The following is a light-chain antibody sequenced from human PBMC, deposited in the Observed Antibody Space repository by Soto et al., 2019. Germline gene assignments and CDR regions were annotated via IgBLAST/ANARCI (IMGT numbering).Light chain of an antibody. CDR3: QYPGNSQRT. Sequence: ESVLTQSPGTLSLSPGERATLSCRASQSVVGNQLAWYQHRRGQAPRLLIYGASTRASGLPDRFSPTRYGKEFNLTIRRLEYKDFAMYDCQYPGNSQRTFCQETNVDIK. J-gene: IGKJ1*01. CDR2: GAS. CDR1: QSVVGNQ. V-gene: IGKV3-20*01.